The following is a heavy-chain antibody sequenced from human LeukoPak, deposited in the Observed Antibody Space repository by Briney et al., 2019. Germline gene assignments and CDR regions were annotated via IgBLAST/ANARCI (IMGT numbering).Heavy chain of an antibody. D-gene: IGHD5-24*01. CDR2: IYYSGST. V-gene: IGHV4-59*08. CDR3: ARVEMASFDY. J-gene: IGHJ4*02. Sequence: PSETLSLTCTVSGGSISSYYWSWIRRPPGKGLEWIGYIYYSGSTNYNPSLKSRVTISVDTSKNQFSLKLSSVTAADTAVYYCARVEMASFDYWGQGTLVTVSS. CDR1: GGSISSYY.